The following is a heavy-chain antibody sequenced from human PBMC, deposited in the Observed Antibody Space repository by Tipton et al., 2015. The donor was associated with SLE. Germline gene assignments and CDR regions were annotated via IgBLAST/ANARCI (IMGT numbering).Heavy chain of an antibody. D-gene: IGHD5-12*01. V-gene: IGHV4-59*01. J-gene: IGHJ4*02. CDR2: IYYIGST. CDR1: GGSISRYY. Sequence: TLSLTCTVSGGSISRYYWSWIRQHPGKGLEWIGYIYYIGSTNYSPSLKSRVTISVDTSKNQFSLRLSSVTAADTAVYFCASQEYGGYVGYWGQGTLVTVSS. CDR3: ASQEYGGYVGY.